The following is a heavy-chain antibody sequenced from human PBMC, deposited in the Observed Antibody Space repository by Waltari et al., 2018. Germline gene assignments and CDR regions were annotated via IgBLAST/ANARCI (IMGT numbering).Heavy chain of an antibody. D-gene: IGHD3-10*01. Sequence: EVQLLESGGGLVKPGGSLRLSCAASEFTFRESWMHWVRQAPGKGLVWISIIKTDGSSKIYADSVKGRFTISRDNANNTLYLQMNSLREEDTAIYYCASNGSGSYYNLWGQGTLVTVSS. CDR1: EFTFRESW. CDR2: IKTDGSSK. V-gene: IGHV3-74*01. CDR3: ASNGSGSYYNL. J-gene: IGHJ4*02.